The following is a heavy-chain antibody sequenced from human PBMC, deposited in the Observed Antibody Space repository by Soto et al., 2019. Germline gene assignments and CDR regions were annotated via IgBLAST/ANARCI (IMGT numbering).Heavy chain of an antibody. CDR3: ARDRYDSSGYSGEVDY. CDR1: GYTFTSYY. V-gene: IGHV1-46*01. D-gene: IGHD3-22*01. J-gene: IGHJ4*02. Sequence: ASVKVSCKASGYTFTSYYMHWVRQAPGQGLEWMGIINPSGGSTSYAQKFQGRVTMTRDTSTSTVYMELSSLRSEDTAVYYCARDRYDSSGYSGEVDYWRQGTLVTVSS. CDR2: INPSGGST.